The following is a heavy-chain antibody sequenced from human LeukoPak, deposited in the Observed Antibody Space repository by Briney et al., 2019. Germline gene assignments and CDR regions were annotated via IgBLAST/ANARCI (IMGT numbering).Heavy chain of an antibody. Sequence: PSETLSLTCTVSGGSISSGDYYWSWIRQPPGKGLEWIGHTYYSGSIKYNPSLKSRVTISLDTSKNQFSLKLTSVIAADTAVYYCARGPYSGYTLRPLDYWGQGTLVTVSS. J-gene: IGHJ4*02. CDR1: GGSISSGDYY. V-gene: IGHV4-61*08. CDR3: ARGPYSGYTLRPLDY. D-gene: IGHD5-12*01. CDR2: TYYSGSI.